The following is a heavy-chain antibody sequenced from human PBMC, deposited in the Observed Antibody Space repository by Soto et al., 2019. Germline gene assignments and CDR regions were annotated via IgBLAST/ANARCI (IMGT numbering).Heavy chain of an antibody. D-gene: IGHD5-18*01. CDR3: AQVEARDTAIRLFHGMDV. V-gene: IGHV3-23*01. CDR1: GFTFSSYA. J-gene: IGHJ6*02. CDR2: ISGSGGST. Sequence: EVQLLESGGGLVQPGGSLRLSCAASGFTFSSYAMSWVRQAPGKRLAWVSAISGSGGSTYYADSVKGRFTISRDNSKNTLYLQMNSLRAEDTAVYYCAQVEARDTAIRLFHGMDVWGPGTTVTVSS.